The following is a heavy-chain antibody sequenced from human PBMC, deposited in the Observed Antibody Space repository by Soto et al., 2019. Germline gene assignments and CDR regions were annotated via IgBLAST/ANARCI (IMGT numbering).Heavy chain of an antibody. V-gene: IGHV3-21*01. J-gene: IGHJ6*02. CDR2: ISSSSSYI. CDR3: ARDLRFWSGYYYYYGMDV. CDR1: GFTFSSYS. Sequence: GGSLRLSYAASGFTFSSYSMNWVRQAPGKGLEWVSSISSSSSYIYYADSVKGRFTISRDNAKNSLYLQMNSLRAEDTAVYYCARDLRFWSGYYYYYGMDVWGQGTTVTVSS. D-gene: IGHD3-3*01.